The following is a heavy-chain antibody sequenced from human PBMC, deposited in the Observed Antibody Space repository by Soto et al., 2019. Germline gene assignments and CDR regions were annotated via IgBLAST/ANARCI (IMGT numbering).Heavy chain of an antibody. CDR2: ISGGGGQT. V-gene: IGHV3-23*01. Sequence: GGCLRLSCAASGFTFSNYAMSWVRQAPGKGPEWVSAISGGGGQTYYLESVKGRFTISRDNSKNTVSLLLNSLRADDTAVYYCAKEGSPPFFQHWGQGTLVTVSS. D-gene: IGHD3-10*01. CDR1: GFTFSNYA. CDR3: AKEGSPPFFQH. J-gene: IGHJ4*02.